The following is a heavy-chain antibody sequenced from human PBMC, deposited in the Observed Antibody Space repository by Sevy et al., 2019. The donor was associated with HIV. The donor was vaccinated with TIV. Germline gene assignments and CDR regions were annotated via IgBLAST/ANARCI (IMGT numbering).Heavy chain of an antibody. CDR1: GFTFTNAW. D-gene: IGHD2-15*01. CDR3: ARDELGWWELLY. J-gene: IGHJ4*02. CDR2: IKQDGSEK. Sequence: GGSLRLSCSASGFTFTNAWMGWVRQAPGKGLEWVANIKQDGSEKYYVDSVKGRFTISRDNAKNSLYLQMNSLRAEDTAVYYCARDELGWWELLYWGQGTLVTVSS. V-gene: IGHV3-7*01.